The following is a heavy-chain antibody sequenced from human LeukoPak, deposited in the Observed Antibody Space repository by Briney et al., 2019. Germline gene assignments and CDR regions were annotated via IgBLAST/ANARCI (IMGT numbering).Heavy chain of an antibody. Sequence: GGSLRLSCAASGFSFSGSAIHWVRQASGKGLEWVGRIRSNTDNYATAYDVSVKGRFTISRDDSKNTAYLQMNSLKTEDTALYYCVADYCSGGTCRGDFDYWGQGTLVTVSS. CDR2: IRSNTDNYAT. J-gene: IGHJ4*02. CDR3: VADYCSGGTCRGDFDY. CDR1: GFSFSGSA. D-gene: IGHD2-15*01. V-gene: IGHV3-73*01.